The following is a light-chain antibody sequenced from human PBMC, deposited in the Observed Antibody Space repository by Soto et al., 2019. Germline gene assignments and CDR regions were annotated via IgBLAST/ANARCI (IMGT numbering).Light chain of an antibody. CDR2: SAS. CDR3: LQHHSYPWT. V-gene: IGKV1-17*01. CDR1: QGISTY. Sequence: DIVVTQSPDSLSASVGDRVTITCRASQGISTYLGWYQQKPGKAPKRLIYSASNLQSGVPSRFGGSGSGTDFTLTISSVEPEDFATYYCLQHHSYPWTFGQGTKVDIK. J-gene: IGKJ1*01.